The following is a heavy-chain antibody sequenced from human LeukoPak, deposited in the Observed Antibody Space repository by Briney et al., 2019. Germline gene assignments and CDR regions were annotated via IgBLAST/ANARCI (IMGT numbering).Heavy chain of an antibody. CDR3: TWMATIFTVDY. J-gene: IGHJ4*02. Sequence: GGCLRLSCVLSGLTFCYAPVRGGRPAPGEGVEWVGRIRNDRITDYAAPVQGRFSISRDNSKNTFYLQMNSLRTEDTGMYFCTWMATIFTVDYWGQGTLVTVSS. D-gene: IGHD5-12*01. CDR2: IRNDRIT. CDR1: GLTFCYAP. V-gene: IGHV3-15*01.